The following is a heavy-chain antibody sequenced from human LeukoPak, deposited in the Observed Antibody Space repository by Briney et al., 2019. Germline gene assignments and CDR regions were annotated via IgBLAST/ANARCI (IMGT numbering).Heavy chain of an antibody. CDR2: IYPPDSRT. D-gene: IGHD2-21*02. Sequence: GESLKISCHVFGYRFSTYWIYGVRQMPGQGLEWVGIIYPPDSRTTYNPSFEGQVTMSADMSAGAAYLQWTSLRASDTAIYYFSRAGVTAGRRLYFDYWGQGTLVTVSS. J-gene: IGHJ4*02. CDR3: SRAGVTAGRRLYFDY. CDR1: GYRFSTYW. V-gene: IGHV5-51*01.